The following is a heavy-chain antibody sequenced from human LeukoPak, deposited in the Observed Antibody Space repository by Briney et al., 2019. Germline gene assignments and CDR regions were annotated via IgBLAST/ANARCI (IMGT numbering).Heavy chain of an antibody. D-gene: IGHD5-12*01. CDR2: IYHSGST. CDR1: GYSISSGYY. J-gene: IGHJ4*02. V-gene: IGHV4-38-2*01. Sequence: LETLSLTCAVSGYSISSGYYWGWIRQPPGKGLEWIGSIYHSGSTYYNPSLKSRVTISVDTSKNQFSLKLSSVTAADTAVYYCARVLHSGYGTYYFDYWGQGTLVTVSS. CDR3: ARVLHSGYGTYYFDY.